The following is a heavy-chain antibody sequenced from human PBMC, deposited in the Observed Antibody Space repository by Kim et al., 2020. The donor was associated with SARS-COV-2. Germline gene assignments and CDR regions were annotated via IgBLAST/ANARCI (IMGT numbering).Heavy chain of an antibody. J-gene: IGHJ4*02. V-gene: IGHV4-39*01. D-gene: IGHD5-18*01. Sequence: HPSLKRRVTISVDTSENQFSLKLSSVTAADTAVYYCVAKRSRTSYGPYSDDWGQGTLVTVSA. CDR3: VAKRSRTSYGPYSDD.